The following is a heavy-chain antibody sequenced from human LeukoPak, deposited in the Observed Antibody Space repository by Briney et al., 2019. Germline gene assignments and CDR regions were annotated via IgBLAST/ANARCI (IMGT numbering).Heavy chain of an antibody. CDR3: ARNVSYSFDY. V-gene: IGHV4-38-2*01. J-gene: IGHJ4*02. CDR2: IYHSGST. Sequence: PSETLSLTCDVSGYSIRSNYYWGWIRQPPGKGLEWIGSIYHSGSTYYNPSLKSRVIISVDTSKNQFSLKLSSVTAADTAVYYCARNVSYSFDYWGQGTLVTVSS. D-gene: IGHD1-1*01. CDR1: GYSIRSNYY.